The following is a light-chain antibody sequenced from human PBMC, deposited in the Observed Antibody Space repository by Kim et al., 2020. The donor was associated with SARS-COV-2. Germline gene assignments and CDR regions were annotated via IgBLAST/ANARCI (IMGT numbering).Light chain of an antibody. Sequence: ASVGDRVTSTCRASQSISSGLAWYQQKPGKAPKLLIYDASSLESGVPSRFSGSGSGTEFTLTISSLQPDDFATYYCQQYNSYPLTCGGGTKVDIK. J-gene: IGKJ4*01. CDR2: DAS. CDR1: QSISSG. V-gene: IGKV1-5*01. CDR3: QQYNSYPLT.